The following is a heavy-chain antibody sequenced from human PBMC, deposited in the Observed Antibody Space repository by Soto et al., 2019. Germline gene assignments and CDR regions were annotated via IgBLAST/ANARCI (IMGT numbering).Heavy chain of an antibody. CDR3: AGQTFTIAAASYGRSNWFDP. Sequence: PSETLSLPGFASAGSITSSSPFWGWVRQPPGKGLEWIGTIYFTGNTYYTPSLKSRLTISIDTSKNEFSLRLNSVTAADTAVYYCAGQTFTIAAASYGRSNWFDPWGQGTLVTVSS. CDR1: AGSITSSSPF. D-gene: IGHD6-25*01. J-gene: IGHJ5*02. CDR2: IYFTGNT. V-gene: IGHV4-39*01.